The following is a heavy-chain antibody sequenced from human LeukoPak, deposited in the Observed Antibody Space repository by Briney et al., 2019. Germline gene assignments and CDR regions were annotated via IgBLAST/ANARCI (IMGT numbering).Heavy chain of an antibody. J-gene: IGHJ4*02. V-gene: IGHV3-23*01. D-gene: IGHD6-19*01. Sequence: GGSLRLSCAASGFTFSSYAMSWVRQAPGKGLEWVSGISGSGGSTNYADSVKGRFTISRDKSKNTLYLQMNSLRAEDTAVYYCAKEARSGWYYFDKWGQGTLVTVSS. CDR3: AKEARSGWYYFDK. CDR1: GFTFSSYA. CDR2: ISGSGGST.